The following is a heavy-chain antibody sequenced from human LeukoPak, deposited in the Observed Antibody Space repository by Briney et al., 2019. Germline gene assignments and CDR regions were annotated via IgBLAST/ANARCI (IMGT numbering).Heavy chain of an antibody. J-gene: IGHJ3*02. CDR2: IYTSGST. CDR1: GGSFRSPDYY. V-gene: IGHV4-61*02. CDR3: AREMAERYYDILTGYYTRDAFDI. D-gene: IGHD3-9*01. Sequence: PSETLSLTCTVSGGSFRSPDYYCSWIRQPAGKGLEWIGRIYTSGSTNYNPSLKSRVTISVDTSKNQFSLKLSSVTAADTAVYYCAREMAERYYDILTGYYTRDAFDIWGQGTMVTVSS.